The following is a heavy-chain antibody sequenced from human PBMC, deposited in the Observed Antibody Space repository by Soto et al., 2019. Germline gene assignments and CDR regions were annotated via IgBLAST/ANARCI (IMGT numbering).Heavy chain of an antibody. CDR1: GFTFSSYA. D-gene: IGHD3-3*01. CDR2: ISGNGGST. CDR3: AKTRDFWSGYYDFDY. Sequence: GGSLRLSCAASGFTFSSYAMSWVRQAPGKGLEWVSAISGNGGSTYYADSGKGRFTISRDNSKNTLYLQMNSLRAEDTAVYYCAKTRDFWSGYYDFDYWGQGTLVTVSS. V-gene: IGHV3-23*01. J-gene: IGHJ4*02.